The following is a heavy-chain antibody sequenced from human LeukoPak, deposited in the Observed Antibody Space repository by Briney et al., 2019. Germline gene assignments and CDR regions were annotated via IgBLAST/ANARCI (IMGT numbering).Heavy chain of an antibody. CDR3: ARPGIQLWTYYFDY. D-gene: IGHD5-18*01. CDR1: GGSFSGYY. J-gene: IGHJ4*02. V-gene: IGHV4-34*01. CDR2: INHSGST. Sequence: NPSETLSLTCAVYGGSFSGYYWSWIRQPPGKGLEWIGEINHSGSTNYNPSLKSRVTISVDTSKNQFSLKLSSVTAADTAAYYCARPGIQLWTYYFDYWGQGTLVTVSS.